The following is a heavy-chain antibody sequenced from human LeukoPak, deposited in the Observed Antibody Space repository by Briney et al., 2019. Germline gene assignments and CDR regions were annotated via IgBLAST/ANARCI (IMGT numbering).Heavy chain of an antibody. Sequence: PSETLSLTCAVNGGSFSDYLWTWIRQSPGKGLEWIGEINQGGRTNFNPSLKSRVTISADRSKYHFSLTLRSVTAADTAVYYCARGKRVWFGELMTSFSYFYIDVWGRGPTVIVSS. CDR2: INQGGRT. CDR1: GGSFSDYL. CDR3: ARGKRVWFGELMTSFSYFYIDV. J-gene: IGHJ6*03. V-gene: IGHV4-34*01. D-gene: IGHD3-10*01.